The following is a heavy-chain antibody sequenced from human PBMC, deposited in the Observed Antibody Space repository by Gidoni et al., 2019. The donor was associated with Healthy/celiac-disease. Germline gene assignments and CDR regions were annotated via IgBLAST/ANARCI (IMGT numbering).Heavy chain of an antibody. J-gene: IGHJ6*02. V-gene: IGHV3-48*02. Sequence: EVQLVESGGGLVQHGGSLRLSCAASGFTFSSYSMNWVRQAPGKGLEWVSYISSSSSTIYYADSVKGRFTISRDNAKNSLYLQMNSLRDEDTAVYYCARDLKEYSSSSDHYYYYGMDVWGQGTTVTVSS. CDR1: GFTFSSYS. CDR3: ARDLKEYSSSSDHYYYYGMDV. D-gene: IGHD6-6*01. CDR2: ISSSSSTI.